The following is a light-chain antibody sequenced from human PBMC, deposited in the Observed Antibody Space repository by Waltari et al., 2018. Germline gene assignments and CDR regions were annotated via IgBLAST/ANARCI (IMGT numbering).Light chain of an antibody. CDR1: SSDVGGYNY. J-gene: IGLJ2*01. CDR3: SSYTSGNTLV. CDR2: DVS. V-gene: IGLV2-14*03. Sequence: QSALTQPASVSGSPGQSITISCTGTSSDVGGYNYVSWYQQHPGKAPKLMIYDVSNRPSGVSNRFPGSKSGNTASLTISGLQAEDEADYYCSSYTSGNTLVFGGGTKLTVL.